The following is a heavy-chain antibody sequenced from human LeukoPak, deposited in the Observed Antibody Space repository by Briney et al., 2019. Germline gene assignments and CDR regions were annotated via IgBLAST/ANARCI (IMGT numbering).Heavy chain of an antibody. Sequence: GGSLRPSCAASGFTFSSYWMSWVRQAPGKGLEWVANIKQDGSEKYYVDSVKGRFTISRDNAKNSLYLQMNSLRAEDTAVYYCARDRGVPGAAAGTYFDYWGQGTLVTVSS. V-gene: IGHV3-7*01. J-gene: IGHJ4*02. D-gene: IGHD6-13*01. CDR1: GFTFSSYW. CDR2: IKQDGSEK. CDR3: ARDRGVPGAAAGTYFDY.